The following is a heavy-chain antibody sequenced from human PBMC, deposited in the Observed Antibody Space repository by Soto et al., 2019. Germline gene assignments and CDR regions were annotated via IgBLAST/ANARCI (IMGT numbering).Heavy chain of an antibody. J-gene: IGHJ5*02. CDR2: LYYSGST. V-gene: IGHV4-59*01. CDR1: GGSISSYY. Sequence: PSETLSLTCTVSGGSISSYYWSWIRQPPGKGLEWIGYLYYSGSTNYNPSLKSRVTISVDTSKNQFSLKLSSVTAADTAVYYWARDLRIAAVRSRWFDPWGQGTLVTVSS. CDR3: ARDLRIAAVRSRWFDP. D-gene: IGHD6-13*01.